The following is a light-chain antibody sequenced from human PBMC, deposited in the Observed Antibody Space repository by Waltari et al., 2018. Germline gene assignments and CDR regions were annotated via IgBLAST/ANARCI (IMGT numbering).Light chain of an antibody. Sequence: DIQISQSPSSVSASVAERVTVTCRASQSSSNWLAWYQQKPGKAPKLLIYAASSLQSGVPSRFSGSGSGTDFTLTISSLQPEDFATYYCQLANSFPLTFGGGTKVEIK. CDR3: QLANSFPLT. CDR2: AAS. V-gene: IGKV1D-12*01. CDR1: QSSSNW. J-gene: IGKJ4*01.